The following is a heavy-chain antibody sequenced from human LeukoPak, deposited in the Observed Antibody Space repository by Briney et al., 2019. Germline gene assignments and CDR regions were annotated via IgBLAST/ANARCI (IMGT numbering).Heavy chain of an antibody. Sequence: SETLSLTCTVSGGSISSGGYYWSWIRQHPGKGLEWIGYIYYSGSTYYNPSLKSRVTISVDTSKNQFSLRLSSVTAADTAVYYCARVERREYYFDYWGQGTLVTASS. J-gene: IGHJ4*02. D-gene: IGHD3-10*01. V-gene: IGHV4-31*03. CDR3: ARVERREYYFDY. CDR2: IYYSGST. CDR1: GGSISSGGYY.